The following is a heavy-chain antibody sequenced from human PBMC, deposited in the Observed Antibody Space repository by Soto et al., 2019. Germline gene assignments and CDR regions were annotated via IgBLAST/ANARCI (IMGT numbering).Heavy chain of an antibody. J-gene: IGHJ6*02. CDR3: ARGAYYDVLTGSYSYVMDV. CDR1: GFTFSSYG. CDR2: LLYDGSNK. Sequence: QVQLVESGGGVVQPGRSLRLSCAASGFTFSSYGMHWVRQAPGKGLEWVAALLYDGSNKYYADSVKGRFTISRDNSKNTLYLQMNSLRAEDTAVYYCARGAYYDVLTGSYSYVMDVWGQGTTVTVSS. V-gene: IGHV3-30*03. D-gene: IGHD3-9*01.